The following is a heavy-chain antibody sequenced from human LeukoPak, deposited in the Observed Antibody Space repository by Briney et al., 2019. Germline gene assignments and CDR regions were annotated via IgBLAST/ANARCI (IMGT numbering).Heavy chain of an antibody. V-gene: IGHV4-4*07. J-gene: IGHJ4*02. CDR1: GGSISSYY. CDR3: ARGTRGDPNYFDY. CDR2: IYTSGST. Sequence: SQTLSLACTVSGGSISSYYWSWIRQPAGKGLEWIGRIYTSGSTNYNPSLKSRVTMSVDTSKIQFSRKLSSVTAADTAVYYCARGTRGDPNYFDYGGQGTLVTVSS. D-gene: IGHD4-17*01.